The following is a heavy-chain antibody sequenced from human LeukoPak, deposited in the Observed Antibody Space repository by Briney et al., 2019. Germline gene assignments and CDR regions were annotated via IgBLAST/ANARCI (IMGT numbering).Heavy chain of an antibody. J-gene: IGHJ4*02. CDR3: ARPHYGGNSEAAAH. CDR2: ISGSGGST. D-gene: IGHD4-17*01. V-gene: IGHV3-23*01. Sequence: GGSLRLSCAASGFTFSSYAMSWVRQAPGKGLEWVSAISGSGGSTYYADSVKGRFTISRDNSKNTLYLQMNSLRAEDTAVYYCARPHYGGNSEAAAHWGQGTLVTVSS. CDR1: GFTFSSYA.